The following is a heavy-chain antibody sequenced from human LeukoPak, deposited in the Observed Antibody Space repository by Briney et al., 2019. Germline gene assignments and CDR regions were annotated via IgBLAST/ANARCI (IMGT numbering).Heavy chain of an antibody. J-gene: IGHJ4*02. V-gene: IGHV4-34*01. D-gene: IGHD6-6*01. Sequence: SETLSLTCAVYGGSFSGYYWSWIRQPPGKGLEWIGEINHSGSTNYNPSLKSRVTISVDTSKNQFSLKLSSVTAADTAAYYCARGQARRFDYWGQGTLVTVSS. CDR2: INHSGST. CDR3: ARGQARRFDY. CDR1: GGSFSGYY.